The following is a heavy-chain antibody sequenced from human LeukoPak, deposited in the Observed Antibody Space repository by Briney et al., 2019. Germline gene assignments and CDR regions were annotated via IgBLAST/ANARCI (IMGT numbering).Heavy chain of an antibody. CDR3: ARDDYYDSSAYRENPFDV. J-gene: IGHJ3*01. V-gene: IGHV1-69*13. CDR2: IIPILGTT. CDR1: GYTFIGYY. D-gene: IGHD3-22*01. Sequence: GASVKVSCKPSGYTFIGYYIHWVRQAPGQGLEWMGGIIPILGTTNYAQKFQGRVTITADESTSTLYMELRSLRSEDTAIYYCARDDYYDSSAYRENPFDVWGQGTMVTVSS.